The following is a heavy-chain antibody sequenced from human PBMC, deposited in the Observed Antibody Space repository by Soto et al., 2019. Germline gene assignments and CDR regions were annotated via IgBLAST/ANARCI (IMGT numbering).Heavy chain of an antibody. Sequence: ASVKVSCKASGYTFTSYDINWVRQATGQGLEWMGWMNPNSGNTGYAQKFQGRVTMTRNTSISTAYMELSSLRSEDTAVYYCARGAAYNWNDEPYYYGMDVWGQGTTVTV. CDR1: GYTFTSYD. CDR3: ARGAAYNWNDEPYYYGMDV. D-gene: IGHD1-1*01. CDR2: MNPNSGNT. J-gene: IGHJ6*02. V-gene: IGHV1-8*01.